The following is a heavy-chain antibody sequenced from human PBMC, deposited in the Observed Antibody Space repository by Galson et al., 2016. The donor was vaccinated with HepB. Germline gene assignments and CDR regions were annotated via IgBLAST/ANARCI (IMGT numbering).Heavy chain of an antibody. CDR2: IKEDGSER. V-gene: IGHV3-7*01. CDR3: ARDRRGSGWYNDY. CDR1: GFTVSNNF. Sequence: SLRLSCAASGFTVSNNFMRWVRQAPGKGLEWVANIKEDGSERYFVDSVKGRFTVSRDNAKNSLYLQMNSLRVDDPAVYYCARDRRGSGWYNDYWGQGTLVTVSS. J-gene: IGHJ4*02. D-gene: IGHD6-19*01.